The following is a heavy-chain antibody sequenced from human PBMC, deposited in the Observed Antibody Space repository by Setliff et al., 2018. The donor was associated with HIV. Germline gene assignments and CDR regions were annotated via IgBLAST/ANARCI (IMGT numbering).Heavy chain of an antibody. CDR1: GFSFSSYW. D-gene: IGHD3-10*01. J-gene: IGHJ6*02. CDR3: ARGVRGVVNGMDV. CDR2: INTDGSST. V-gene: IGHV3-74*01. Sequence: PGGSLRLSCAASGFSFSSYWMHWFRQAPCKGLVWVSRINTDGSSTRYADSVKGRFTSCRDKAKNTLYLQMNSLRVEDTAVYYCARGVRGVVNGMDVWGQGTSGTFS.